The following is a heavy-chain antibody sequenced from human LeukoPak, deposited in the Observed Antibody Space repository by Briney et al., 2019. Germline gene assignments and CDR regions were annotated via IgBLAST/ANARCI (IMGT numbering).Heavy chain of an antibody. V-gene: IGHV3-7*03. CDR3: AKDPPIFLLGIAAAGTGDY. CDR2: IKQDGSEK. CDR1: GFTFSSYW. D-gene: IGHD6-13*01. Sequence: GGSLRLSCAASGFTFSSYWMNWVRQAPGKGLEWVANIKQDGSEKYYVDSVKGRFTISRDNAKNSLYLQMSSLRAEDTAVYYCAKDPPIFLLGIAAAGTGDYWGQGTLVTVSS. J-gene: IGHJ4*02.